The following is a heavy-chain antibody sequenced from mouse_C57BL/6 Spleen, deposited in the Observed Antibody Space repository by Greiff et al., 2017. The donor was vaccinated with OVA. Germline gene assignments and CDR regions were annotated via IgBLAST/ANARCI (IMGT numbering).Heavy chain of an antibody. V-gene: IGHV1-61*01. Sequence: QVQLQQPGAELVRPGSSVKLSCKASGYTFTSYWMDWVKQRPGQGLEWIGNIYPSDSETHYNQKFKDKATLTVAKSSSTAYMQLSSLTSEDSAVYYCARSFGSRGFAYWGQGTLVTVSA. CDR3: ARSFGSRGFAY. CDR1: GYTFTSYW. J-gene: IGHJ3*01. CDR2: IYPSDSET. D-gene: IGHD1-1*01.